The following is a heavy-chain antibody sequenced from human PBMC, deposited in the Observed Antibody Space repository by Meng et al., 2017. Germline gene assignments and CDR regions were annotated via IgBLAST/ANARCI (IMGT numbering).Heavy chain of an antibody. V-gene: IGHV3-38-3*01. D-gene: IGHD3-22*01. Sequence: GESLKISCAASGFTVSSNEMSWVRQAAGKGLQWVSSISGDSTYYADSGKGRFTISRDNAKNSLYLQMNSLRAEDTAVYYCASGGYYYDSSSARDYWGQGTLVTVSS. CDR2: ISGDST. J-gene: IGHJ4*02. CDR3: ASGGYYYDSSSARDY. CDR1: GFTVSSNE.